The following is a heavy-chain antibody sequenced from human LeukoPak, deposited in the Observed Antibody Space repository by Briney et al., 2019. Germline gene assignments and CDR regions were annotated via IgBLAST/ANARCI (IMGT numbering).Heavy chain of an antibody. CDR2: ISSSSSTI. J-gene: IGHJ6*03. Sequence: GGSLRLSCAASGFTFSSYGMTWVRQAPGKGLEWVSYISSSSSTIYYAGSVKGRFTISRDNAKNSLYLQLNSLRAEDTAVYYCARAAIAAARIYYYMDVWGKGTTVTVSS. D-gene: IGHD6-13*01. V-gene: IGHV3-48*01. CDR3: ARAAIAAARIYYYMDV. CDR1: GFTFSSYG.